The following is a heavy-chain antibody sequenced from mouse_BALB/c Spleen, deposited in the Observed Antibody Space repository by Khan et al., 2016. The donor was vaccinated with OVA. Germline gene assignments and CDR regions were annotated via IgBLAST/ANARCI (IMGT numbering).Heavy chain of an antibody. CDR3: AKEGGYDAVDY. CDR1: GFSLTSYG. Sequence: VQLKQSGPGLVAPSQSLSITCTVSGFSLTSYGVSWVRQPPGKGLEWLGVIWGDGNTNFHSALRSRLSISKDNSKSQVFLKLNSLQTDETATEDCAKEGGYDAVDYGGQGTTVTVAA. CDR2: IWGDGNT. V-gene: IGHV2-3*01. J-gene: IGHJ4*01.